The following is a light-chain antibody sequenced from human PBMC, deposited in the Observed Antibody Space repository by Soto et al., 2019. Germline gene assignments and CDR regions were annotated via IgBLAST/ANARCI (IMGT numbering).Light chain of an antibody. V-gene: IGKV1-39*01. Sequence: DIQMTQSPSTLSASVGDRVNMTCRASQNIGSWVAWYQQQPGKDPKFLIYGASNLQSGVPSRFSGRGSGTDFTLAISSLQPEDFATYYCQQSDSIPITFGQGTRLEIK. CDR1: QNIGSW. CDR2: GAS. CDR3: QQSDSIPIT. J-gene: IGKJ5*01.